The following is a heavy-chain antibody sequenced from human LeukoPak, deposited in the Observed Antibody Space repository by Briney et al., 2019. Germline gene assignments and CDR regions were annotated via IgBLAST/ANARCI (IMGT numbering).Heavy chain of an antibody. CDR1: GYTFSNSG. CDR2: ISVYNGNT. V-gene: IGHV1-18*01. D-gene: IGHD3-3*01. J-gene: IGHJ4*02. CDR3: ARASPYDFWSGYVY. Sequence: GASVKVSCKASGYTFSNSGISWMRQAPGQGLEWMGWISVYNGNTNYGDKFQGRVTMTTDTSTNTAYMELRSLRSDDTAVYYCARASPYDFWSGYVYWGQGTLVTVSS.